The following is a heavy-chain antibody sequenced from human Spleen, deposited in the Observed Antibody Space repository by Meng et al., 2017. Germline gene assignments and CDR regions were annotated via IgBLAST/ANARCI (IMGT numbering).Heavy chain of an antibody. J-gene: IGHJ4*02. Sequence: SETLSLTCPVSGGSISSSCSYWGWIRQPPGKGLEWLGEINHSVSTNYNPSLESRATISVDTSQNNLALKLSSVTAADSAVYYCARGPTTMAHDFDYWGQGTLVTVSS. CDR3: ARGPTTMAHDFDY. CDR2: INHSVST. V-gene: IGHV4-39*02. D-gene: IGHD4-11*01. CDR1: GGSISSSCSY.